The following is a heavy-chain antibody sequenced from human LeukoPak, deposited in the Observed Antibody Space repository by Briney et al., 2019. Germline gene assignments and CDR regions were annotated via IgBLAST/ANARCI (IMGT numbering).Heavy chain of an antibody. CDR3: ARHVAVAGAYFDY. CDR1: GYSFTSYW. CDR2: IYPGDSDT. Sequence: GESPKISCKGSGYSFTSYWIGWVRQMPGKGLEWMGIIYPGDSDTRYSPSFQGQVTISADKSISTAYLQWSSLKASDTAMYYCARHVAVAGAYFDYWGQGTLVTVSS. J-gene: IGHJ4*02. V-gene: IGHV5-51*01. D-gene: IGHD6-19*01.